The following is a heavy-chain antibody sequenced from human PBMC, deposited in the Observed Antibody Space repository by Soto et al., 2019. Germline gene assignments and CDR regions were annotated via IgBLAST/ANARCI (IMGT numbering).Heavy chain of an antibody. Sequence: QVHLRQRGAGLLKPSETLSLNCVVSGESFSGYYWSWIRQTPGMGLEWIGEVDHRGSTTYNPSLKNRASISIDSSKNLFSLELTSVTAADTALYFCARYEYGNSLYGVDVWGQGTRVTVSS. CDR2: VDHRGST. CDR1: GESFSGYY. V-gene: IGHV4-34*02. J-gene: IGHJ6*02. CDR3: ARYEYGNSLYGVDV. D-gene: IGHD1-7*01.